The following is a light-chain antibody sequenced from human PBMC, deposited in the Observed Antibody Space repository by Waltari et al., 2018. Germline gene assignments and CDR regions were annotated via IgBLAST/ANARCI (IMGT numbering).Light chain of an antibody. CDR2: EVS. CDR1: SSHVGSYNF. V-gene: IGLV2-23*02. CDR3: CSYAGSVV. Sequence: QSALTQPASVSGSLGPSITISCTGTSSHVGSYNFVSWYQQHPGKAPKLMIYEVSKRPSGVSNRFSGSKSGNTASLTISGLQAEDEADYYCCSYAGSVVFGGGTKLTVL. J-gene: IGLJ2*01.